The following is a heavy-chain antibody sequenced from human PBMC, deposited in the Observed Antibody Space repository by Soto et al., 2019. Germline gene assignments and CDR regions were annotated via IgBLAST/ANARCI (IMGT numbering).Heavy chain of an antibody. CDR3: VRGTGYGLIAGHLDH. CDR2: IWYDGSKK. D-gene: IGHD2-15*01. CDR1: GFSFDSYG. J-gene: IGHJ4*02. V-gene: IGHV3-33*03. Sequence: QVQLVESGGGVVQPGESMRLSCTASGFSFDSYGMHWVRQAPGKGLEWVALIWYDGSKKYFADSVRGRFTVSRDNTRKKMYLQMDSLRDEDAALYDCVRGTGYGLIAGHLDHWGQGALVTVPS.